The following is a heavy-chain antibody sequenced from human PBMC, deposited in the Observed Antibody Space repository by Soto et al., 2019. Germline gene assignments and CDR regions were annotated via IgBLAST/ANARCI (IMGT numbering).Heavy chain of an antibody. CDR3: ERGLRGFGYTYGDV. CDR2: IIPIDATV. D-gene: IGHD3-10*01. Sequence: QVQLVQSGAEVKKPGSSVKVSCKASGGTFSNYALISWVRQAPGQGLEWMGGIIPIDATVNYAQKFQGRITITADESTTTAYMDLGSLRSEDTAVYYCERGLRGFGYTYGDVWGQGTTVTVSS. J-gene: IGHJ6*01. V-gene: IGHV1-69*12. CDR1: GGTFSNYA.